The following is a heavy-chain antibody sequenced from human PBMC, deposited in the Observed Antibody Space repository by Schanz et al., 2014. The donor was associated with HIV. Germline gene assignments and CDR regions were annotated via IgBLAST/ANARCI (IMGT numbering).Heavy chain of an antibody. J-gene: IGHJ5*02. Sequence: QVQLVESGGGVVQPGRSLRLSCAASGFTFDSYGMHWVRQAPGKGLEWVAVISYDGTKKHYADSVKGRFTISRDDSKNTVSLQMDDLRDEDTALYYCARDALPSSVRGMISNWFDPWGQGTPVTVS. CDR1: GFTFDSYG. V-gene: IGHV3-30*03. D-gene: IGHD3-10*01. CDR3: ARDALPSSVRGMISNWFDP. CDR2: ISYDGTKK.